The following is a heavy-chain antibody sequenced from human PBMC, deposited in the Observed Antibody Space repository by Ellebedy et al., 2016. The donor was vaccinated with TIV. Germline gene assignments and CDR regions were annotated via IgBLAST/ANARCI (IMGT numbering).Heavy chain of an antibody. CDR3: ARGQGVVEPLGY. J-gene: IGHJ4*02. D-gene: IGHD2-15*01. CDR1: GGTFSSYA. V-gene: IGHV1-69*13. Sequence: AASVKVSCKASGGTFSSYAISWVRQALGQGLEWMGGIIPIFGTVNYAQKFQGRVTITADESTSTAYMELRSLRSDDTAVYYCARGQGVVEPLGYWGQGTLVTVSS. CDR2: IIPIFGTV.